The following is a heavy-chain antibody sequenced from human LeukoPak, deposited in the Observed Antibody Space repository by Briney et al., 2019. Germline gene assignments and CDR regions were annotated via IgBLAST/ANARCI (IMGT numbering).Heavy chain of an antibody. CDR3: ARDDVGGLPQIFDI. Sequence: SETLSLTCIVSGGSIMSNYWSWIRQPPGKGLEWVGSIYYSGSTNYNPSLKSRVTISVDTSKNQFSLKLSSVTAADTAVYYCARDDVGGLPQIFDIWGQGTMVTVSS. CDR2: IYYSGST. D-gene: IGHD4-23*01. V-gene: IGHV4-59*01. J-gene: IGHJ3*02. CDR1: GGSIMSNY.